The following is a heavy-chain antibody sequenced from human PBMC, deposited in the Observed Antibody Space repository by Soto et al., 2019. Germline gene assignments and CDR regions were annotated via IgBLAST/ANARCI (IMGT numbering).Heavy chain of an antibody. Sequence: QLQLQESGPGLVKPSETLSLTCTVSGGSISSSSYYWGWIRQPPGKGLEWIGSIYYSGSTYYNPSLKSRVTISVDTSKNQFSLKLSSVTAADTAVYYCARFPGLHTAAARWGQGTLVTVSS. CDR3: ARFPGLHTAAAR. V-gene: IGHV4-39*01. D-gene: IGHD5-18*01. CDR2: IYYSGST. J-gene: IGHJ4*02. CDR1: GGSISSSSYY.